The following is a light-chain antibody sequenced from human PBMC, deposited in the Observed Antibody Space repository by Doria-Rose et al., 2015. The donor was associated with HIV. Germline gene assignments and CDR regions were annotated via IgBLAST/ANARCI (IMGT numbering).Light chain of an antibody. CDR2: DGS. CDR1: QRFSSTY. J-gene: IGKJ1*01. CDR3: HQYGTSWT. V-gene: IGKV3-20*01. Sequence: EIVTTQSPGTLSLSPGERATLSCRASQRFSSTYLDWYQQIPGQAPSLLIYDGSTRATGIQDRFSASGSGTDFTLTINRLEPEDFALYYCHQYGTSWTFGQGTKVEI.